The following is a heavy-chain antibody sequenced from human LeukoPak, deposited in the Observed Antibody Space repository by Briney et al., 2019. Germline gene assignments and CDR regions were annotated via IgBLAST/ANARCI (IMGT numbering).Heavy chain of an antibody. CDR3: ASPRWYCSSTSCYFRPDPPEWYFDL. V-gene: IGHV3-7*01. J-gene: IGHJ2*01. Sequence: GGSLRLSCAASGFTFGSYWMNWVRQAPGKGLEWVANIKQEGSEKYYVDSVKGRFTISRDNAKNSLYLQMNSLRAEDTAVYYCASPRWYCSSTSCYFRPDPPEWYFDLWGRGTLVTVSS. CDR2: IKQEGSEK. CDR1: GFTFGSYW. D-gene: IGHD2-2*01.